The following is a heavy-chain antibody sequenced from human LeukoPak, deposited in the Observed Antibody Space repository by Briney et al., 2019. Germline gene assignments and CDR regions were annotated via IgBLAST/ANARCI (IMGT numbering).Heavy chain of an antibody. Sequence: PGGSLRLSCAASGFTFSSYSMTWVRQAPGKGLEWVSSISSSSSYIYYADSVKGRFTISRDNAKNSLYLQMNSLRAEDTAVYYCARDSASASSLWAAYWGQGTLVTVSS. D-gene: IGHD2-15*01. CDR1: GFTFSSYS. J-gene: IGHJ4*02. CDR2: ISSSSSYI. CDR3: ARDSASASSLWAAY. V-gene: IGHV3-21*01.